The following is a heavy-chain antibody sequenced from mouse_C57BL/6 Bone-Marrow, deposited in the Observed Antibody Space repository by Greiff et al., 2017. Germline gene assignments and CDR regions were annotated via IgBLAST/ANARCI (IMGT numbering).Heavy chain of an antibody. CDR1: GYTFTSYW. J-gene: IGHJ4*01. V-gene: IGHV1-69*01. Sequence: QVQLKQPGAELVMPGASVKLSCKASGYTFTSYWMHWVKQRPGQGLEWIGEIDPSDSYTNYNQKFKGKSTSTVDKSSSTAYMQLSSLTSEDSAVYYCARGNMDYWGQGTSVTVSS. CDR3: ARGNMDY. CDR2: IDPSDSYT.